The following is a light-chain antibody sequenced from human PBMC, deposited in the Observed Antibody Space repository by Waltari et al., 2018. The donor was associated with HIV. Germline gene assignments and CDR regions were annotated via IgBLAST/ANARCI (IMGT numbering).Light chain of an antibody. CDR2: GAS. CDR1: QSIGSDY. Sequence: EIVLTQSPGTLSLSPGERATLSCRASQSIGSDYLAWYQQKPGQAPRLLIYGASSRATGIPDRFSGSGSGTDFTLTSSRLEPEDFAVYYCQQYGSSPKTFGQGTKVEIK. J-gene: IGKJ1*01. CDR3: QQYGSSPKT. V-gene: IGKV3-20*01.